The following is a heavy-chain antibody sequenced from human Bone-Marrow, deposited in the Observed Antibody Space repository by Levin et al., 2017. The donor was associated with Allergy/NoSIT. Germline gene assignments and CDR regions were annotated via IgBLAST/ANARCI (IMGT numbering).Heavy chain of an antibody. J-gene: IGHJ5*02. CDR3: ARDRFVAAADINWFDP. Sequence: GGSLRLSCAASGFTFSSYGMHWVRQAPGKGLEWVAVIWYDGSNKYYADSVKGRFTISRDNSKNTLYLQMNSLRAEDTAVYYCARDRFVAAADINWFDPWGQGTLVTVSS. V-gene: IGHV3-33*01. D-gene: IGHD6-13*01. CDR1: GFTFSSYG. CDR2: IWYDGSNK.